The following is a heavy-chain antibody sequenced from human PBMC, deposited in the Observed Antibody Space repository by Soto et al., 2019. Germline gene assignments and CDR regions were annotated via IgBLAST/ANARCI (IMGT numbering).Heavy chain of an antibody. V-gene: IGHV3-53*01. CDR3: ARALPPGWELRGAYFDY. Sequence: EVQLVESGGGLIQPGWSLRLSCAASGFTVSSSYMSWVRQAPGKGLEWVSLIYSVGSTYYADSVKGRFTISRDNSKKPLYPQMNSLRVEDTAVYYCARALPPGWELRGAYFDYWGQGILVTVS. J-gene: IGHJ4*02. CDR1: GFTVSSSY. D-gene: IGHD1-26*01. CDR2: IYSVGST.